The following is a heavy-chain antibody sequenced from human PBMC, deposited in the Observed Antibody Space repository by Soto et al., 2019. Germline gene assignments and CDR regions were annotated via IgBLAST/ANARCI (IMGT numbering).Heavy chain of an antibody. V-gene: IGHV1-46*02. Sequence: VMVSCKASVYTFNRYQMHWLRQSAREELEWMEIINPSDGSTSYAQKLQGRVTMTRDTSTSTVYIELNSLRSEDTAVYYCAKGSRYNYPHDAFDIWGQGTMVTVSS. CDR1: VYTFNRYQ. D-gene: IGHD1-1*01. CDR3: AKGSRYNYPHDAFDI. CDR2: INPSDGST. J-gene: IGHJ3*02.